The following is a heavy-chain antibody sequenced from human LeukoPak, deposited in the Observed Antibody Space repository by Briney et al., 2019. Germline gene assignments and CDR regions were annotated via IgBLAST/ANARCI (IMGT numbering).Heavy chain of an antibody. V-gene: IGHV3-74*01. CDR3: TMDTFGPRDH. CDR2: IAPDGSRT. CDR1: GFTVNAYW. Sequence: GGSLRLSCVVSGFTVNAYWMHWVRQAPGGGLVWVSRIAPDGSRTDYADSVKGRFTTSSDYAKNKVYLQLNSLRPEDTALYHCTMDTFGPRDHWGQGALVTVSS. J-gene: IGHJ4*02. D-gene: IGHD5-18*01.